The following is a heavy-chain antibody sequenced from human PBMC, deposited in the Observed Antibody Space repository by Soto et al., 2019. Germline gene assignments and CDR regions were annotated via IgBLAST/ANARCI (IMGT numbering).Heavy chain of an antibody. CDR1: GGSITSYY. J-gene: IGHJ4*02. CDR3: ARAKSGSYLY. CDR2: IYFSGSA. V-gene: IGHV4-59*08. D-gene: IGHD1-26*01. Sequence: PSETLSLTFTVSGGSITSYYWSWIRQPPGKGLEWIGYIYFSGSANYNPSLKSRVTISVDTSKNQFSLKLSSVTAADTAVYYCARAKSGSYLYRGQGIPISV.